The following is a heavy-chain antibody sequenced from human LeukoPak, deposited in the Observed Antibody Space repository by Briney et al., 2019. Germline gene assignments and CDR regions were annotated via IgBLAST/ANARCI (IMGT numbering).Heavy chain of an antibody. CDR2: IKYDGSRT. J-gene: IGHJ4*02. CDR1: GMTFERHG. CDR3: EGGDY. Sequence: GGSLRLSCVVSGMTFERHGMHWVRQSPGKGLEWLAFIKYDGSRTDYEDSVKGRFTVSRENSKNTLYLEMNSLRAEDTAVYYCEGGDYWGQGTLVTVSS. D-gene: IGHD2-15*01. V-gene: IGHV3-30*02.